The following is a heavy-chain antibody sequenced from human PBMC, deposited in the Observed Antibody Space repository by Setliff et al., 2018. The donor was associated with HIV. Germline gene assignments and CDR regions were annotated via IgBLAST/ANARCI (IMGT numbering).Heavy chain of an antibody. CDR2: IYHSGST. CDR1: GYFISSGYY. CDR3: ARQKGQWLVQFDY. V-gene: IGHV4-38-2*01. D-gene: IGHD6-19*01. Sequence: SETLSLTCGVSGYFISSGYYWAWIRQSPGKGLEWIGTIYHSGSTYYNPSLKSRVIISLDTSKNHLSLKLRSVTAADTAVYYCARQKGQWLVQFDYWGQGTLVTVSS. J-gene: IGHJ4*02.